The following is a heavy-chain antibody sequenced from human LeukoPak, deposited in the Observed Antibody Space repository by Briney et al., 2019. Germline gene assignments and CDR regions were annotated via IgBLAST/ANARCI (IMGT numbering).Heavy chain of an antibody. Sequence: SETLSLTCTVSGGSISSYYWSWIRQPPGKGLGWIGYIYYSGSTNYNPSLKSRVTISVDTSKNQFSLKLSSVTAADTAVYYCAREPAYYDILTGYYHDAFDIWGQGTMVTVSS. V-gene: IGHV4-59*01. J-gene: IGHJ3*02. CDR1: GGSISSYY. D-gene: IGHD3-9*01. CDR2: IYYSGST. CDR3: AREPAYYDILTGYYHDAFDI.